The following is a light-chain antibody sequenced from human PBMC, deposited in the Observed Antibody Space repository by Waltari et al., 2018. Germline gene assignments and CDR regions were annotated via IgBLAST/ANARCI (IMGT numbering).Light chain of an antibody. V-gene: IGLV3-1*01. CDR1: KLGDKY. J-gene: IGLJ2*01. Sequence: SYELTQPPSVSVSPGQTASITCPGDKLGDKYACWYQQKPGQSPLLVVYQDTKRPSGLPERFSGSKSGDTASLTITGTQAMDEADYYCQAWDNVPHVVFGGGTKLTV. CDR3: QAWDNVPHVV. CDR2: QDT.